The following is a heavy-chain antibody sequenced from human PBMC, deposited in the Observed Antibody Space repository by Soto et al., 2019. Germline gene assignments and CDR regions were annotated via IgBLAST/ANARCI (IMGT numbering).Heavy chain of an antibody. D-gene: IGHD4-17*01. CDR1: GGSISSYY. Sequence: SETLSLTCTVSGGSISSYYWSWIRQPPGKGLEWIGYIYYSGSTNYNPSLKSRVTISVDTSKNQFSLKLSSVTAADTAVYYCARVYGDYGYFDYWGQGTLVTVSS. J-gene: IGHJ4*02. CDR3: ARVYGDYGYFDY. CDR2: IYYSGST. V-gene: IGHV4-59*01.